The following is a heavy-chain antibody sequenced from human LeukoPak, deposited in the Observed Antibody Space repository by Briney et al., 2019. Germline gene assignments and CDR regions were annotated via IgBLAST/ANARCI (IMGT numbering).Heavy chain of an antibody. CDR3: AREGNLYDSSGYYDY. Sequence: PGGSLRLSCAASGFTFSSYSMNWVRQAPGKGLEWVSSISSSSYIYYADSVKGRFTISRDNAKNSLYLQMNSLRAEDTAVYYCAREGNLYDSSGYYDYWGQGTLVTVSS. D-gene: IGHD3-22*01. CDR2: ISSSSYI. J-gene: IGHJ4*02. CDR1: GFTFSSYS. V-gene: IGHV3-21*01.